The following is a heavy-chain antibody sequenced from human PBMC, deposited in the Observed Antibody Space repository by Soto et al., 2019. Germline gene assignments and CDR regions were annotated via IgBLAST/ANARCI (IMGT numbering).Heavy chain of an antibody. Sequence: QVQLVQSGAEVKKPGASVTVSCTASGYTFTSYYIHWVRQAPGQGLEWMGIINPCGGSTSYAQKFQGRVTMTRDTSTSTVYMEVSGLRSEDTAVYYCARDQEPSTLYYDYYYMDVWGKGTTVTVSS. CDR3: ARDQEPSTLYYDYYYMDV. CDR1: GYTFTSYY. CDR2: INPCGGST. V-gene: IGHV1-46*03. J-gene: IGHJ6*03.